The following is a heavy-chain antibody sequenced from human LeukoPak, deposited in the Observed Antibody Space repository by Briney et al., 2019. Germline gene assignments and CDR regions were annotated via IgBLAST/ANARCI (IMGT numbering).Heavy chain of an antibody. CDR2: INHSGST. CDR3: ARGTVVPAAMGLFWFDP. J-gene: IGHJ5*02. CDR1: GGSFSGYY. Sequence: SETLSLTCAVYGGSFSGYYWSWIRQPPGKGLEWIGEINHSGSTNYNPSLKSRVTISVGTSKNQFSLKLSSVTAADTAVYYCARGTVVPAAMGLFWFDPWGQGTLVTVSS. D-gene: IGHD2-2*01. V-gene: IGHV4-34*01.